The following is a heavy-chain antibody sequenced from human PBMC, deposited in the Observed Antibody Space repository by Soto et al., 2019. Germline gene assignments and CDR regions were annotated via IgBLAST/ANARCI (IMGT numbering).Heavy chain of an antibody. V-gene: IGHV1-2*02. CDR1: GYGFIDYY. D-gene: IGHD3-22*01. CDR3: TRGPSSGAFDY. Sequence: QVQLVQSGAEVKKPGASVKDSCKASGYGFIDYYLHWMRQAPGQGLEWMGWINPRNGNTNYAHNFQDRVTLTRDASITTAYMELSRLTSDDTAVYFCTRGPSSGAFDYWGQGSLVTVSS. CDR2: INPRNGNT. J-gene: IGHJ4*02.